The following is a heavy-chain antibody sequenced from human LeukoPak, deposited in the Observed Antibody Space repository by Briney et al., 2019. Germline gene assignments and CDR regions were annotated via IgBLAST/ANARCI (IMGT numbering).Heavy chain of an antibody. V-gene: IGHV4-39*01. CDR3: ARPRIVGAPFPDHDAFDI. CDR1: GGSISSSSYY. J-gene: IGHJ3*02. CDR2: IYYSGST. D-gene: IGHD1-26*01. Sequence: SETLSLTCTVSGGSISSSSYYWGWIRQPPGTGLEWIGSIYYSGSTYYNPSLKSRVTISVDTSKNQFSLKLSSVTAADTAVYYCARPRIVGAPFPDHDAFDIWGQGTMVTVSS.